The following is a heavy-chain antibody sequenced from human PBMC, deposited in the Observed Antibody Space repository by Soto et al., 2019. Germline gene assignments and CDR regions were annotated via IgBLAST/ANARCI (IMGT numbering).Heavy chain of an antibody. V-gene: IGHV3-23*01. J-gene: IGHJ3*02. CDR2: ISGSGGST. CDR3: AKSPQRWWAAFDI. Sequence: LRLSCAASGFTFSSYAMSWVRQAPGKGLDWVSAISGSGGSTYYADSVKGRFTISRDYSKNTLYLQMNSLRAEDTAVYYCAKSPQRWWAAFDIWGQGTMVTVSS. D-gene: IGHD2-15*01. CDR1: GFTFSSYA.